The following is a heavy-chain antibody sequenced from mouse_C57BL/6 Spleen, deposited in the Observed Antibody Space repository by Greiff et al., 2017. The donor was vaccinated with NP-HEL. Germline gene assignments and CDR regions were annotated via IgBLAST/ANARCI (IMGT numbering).Heavy chain of an antibody. CDR3: AREGGSRSYYAMDY. Sequence: EVQLQQSGPGLVKPSQSLSLTCSVTGYSITSGYYWNWIRQFPGNKLEWMGYISYDGSNNYNPSLKNRISITRDTSKNQFFLKLNSVTTEDTATYYCAREGGSRSYYAMDYWGQGTSVTVSS. CDR1: GYSITSGYY. J-gene: IGHJ4*01. V-gene: IGHV3-6*01. CDR2: ISYDGSN.